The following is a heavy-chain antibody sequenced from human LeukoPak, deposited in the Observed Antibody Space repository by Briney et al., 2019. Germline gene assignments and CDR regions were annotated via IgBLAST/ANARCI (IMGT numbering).Heavy chain of an antibody. CDR3: ASGDIAAAGYYFDY. D-gene: IGHD6-13*01. Sequence: SETLSLTCAVYGGSFSGYYWSWIRQPPGKGLEWIGEINHSGSTNYNPSLKSRVTISVDTSKNQFSLKLSSVTAADTAVYYCASGDIAAAGYYFDYWGQGTLVTVSS. V-gene: IGHV4-34*01. CDR2: INHSGST. CDR1: GGSFSGYY. J-gene: IGHJ4*02.